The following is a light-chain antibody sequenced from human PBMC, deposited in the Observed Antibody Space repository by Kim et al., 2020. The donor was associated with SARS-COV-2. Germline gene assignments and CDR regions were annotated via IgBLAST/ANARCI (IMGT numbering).Light chain of an antibody. V-gene: IGKV3-11*01. CDR3: QQRGNWPPALT. CDR2: DAA. Sequence: PAASATLSCRSSHNVGISLASYQQTPGQAPRLLIYDAAIRAAGIPDRFSGSGSGTDFTLTIGSLAPEDFAVYYCQQRGNWPPALTFGGGTKVDIK. J-gene: IGKJ4*01. CDR1: HNVGIS.